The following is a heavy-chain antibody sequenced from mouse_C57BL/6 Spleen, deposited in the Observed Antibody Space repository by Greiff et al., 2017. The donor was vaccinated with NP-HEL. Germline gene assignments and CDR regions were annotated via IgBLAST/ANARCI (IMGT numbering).Heavy chain of an antibody. Sequence: VKLQESGAELVKPGASVKISCKASGYAFSSYWMNWVKQRPGKGLEWIGQIYPGDGDTNYNGKFKGRATLTADKSSSTAYMQLSSLTSEDSAVYFCARIYDGYNPLDYWGQGTTLTVSS. CDR3: ARIYDGYNPLDY. CDR1: GYAFSSYW. J-gene: IGHJ2*01. V-gene: IGHV1-80*01. CDR2: IYPGDGDT. D-gene: IGHD2-3*01.